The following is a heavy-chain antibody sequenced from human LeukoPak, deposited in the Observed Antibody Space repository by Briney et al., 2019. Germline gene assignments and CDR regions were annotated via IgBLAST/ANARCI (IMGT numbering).Heavy chain of an antibody. J-gene: IGHJ5*02. Sequence: GGSLRLSCAASGFTFSSYAMSWVRQAPGKGLEWVSAISGSGGSTYYADSVKGRFTISRDNSKNTLYLQMNSLRAEDTAVYYCATEREGYSSSISTRNNWFDPWGQGTLVTVSS. CDR2: ISGSGGST. V-gene: IGHV3-23*01. CDR1: GFTFSSYA. D-gene: IGHD6-13*01. CDR3: ATEREGYSSSISTRNNWFDP.